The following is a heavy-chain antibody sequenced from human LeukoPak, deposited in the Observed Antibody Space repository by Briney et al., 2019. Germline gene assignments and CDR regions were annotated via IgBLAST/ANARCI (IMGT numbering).Heavy chain of an antibody. CDR2: ISQDGSNK. CDR1: GFTFRSYS. J-gene: IGHJ4*02. CDR3: SRDGEHGYNDIDF. V-gene: IGHV3-30-3*01. Sequence: PGGSLRLSCAASGFTFRSYSMHWVRQAPGRGLESVAVISQDGSNKYYAGSVKGRFTISRDNSENTLYLQMSSLRAEDTALYYCSRDGEHGYNDIDFWGQGTLVTVSS. D-gene: IGHD5-24*01.